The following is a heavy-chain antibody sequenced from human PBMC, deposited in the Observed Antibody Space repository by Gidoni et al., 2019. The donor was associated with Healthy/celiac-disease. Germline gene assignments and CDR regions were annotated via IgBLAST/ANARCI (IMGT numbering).Heavy chain of an antibody. CDR1: GFTFSSSW. J-gene: IGHJ4*02. CDR2: IKQDGSEK. CDR3: AREGDYGDLNY. Sequence: EVQLVESGGGLVQPGGSLRLSCAASGFTFSSSWMRWVRQAPGQGLEWVANIKQDGSEKYYVDSVKGRFTISRDNAKNSLYLQMNSLRAEDTAVYYCAREGDYGDLNYWGQGTLVTVSS. D-gene: IGHD4-17*01. V-gene: IGHV3-7*04.